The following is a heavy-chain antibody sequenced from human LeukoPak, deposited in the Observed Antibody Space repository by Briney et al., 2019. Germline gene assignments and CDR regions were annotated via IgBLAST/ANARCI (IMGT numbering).Heavy chain of an antibody. CDR3: ASSRGSSWEYFDY. J-gene: IGHJ4*02. CDR1: GFTFSSYA. CDR2: ISGSGGST. V-gene: IGHV3-23*01. D-gene: IGHD6-13*01. Sequence: GGSLRLSCAASGFTFSSYAMSWVRQAPGKGLEWVSAISGSGGSTYYADSVKGRFTIPRDNSKNTLYLQMNSLRAEDTAVYYCASSRGSSWEYFDYWGQGTLVTVSS.